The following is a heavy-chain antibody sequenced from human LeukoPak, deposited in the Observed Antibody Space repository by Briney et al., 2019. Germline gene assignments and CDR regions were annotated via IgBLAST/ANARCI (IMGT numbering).Heavy chain of an antibody. V-gene: IGHV3-7*04. CDR2: IKEDGSET. Sequence: GGSLRLSCVASAFAFSSNWMSWVRQAPGKGLEWVASIKEDGSETYYVDSVKGRFTISRDNAKNSLYLQMDSLRAEDTAVYYCARDLHPRYYLPDYWGQGTLVTVSS. J-gene: IGHJ4*02. D-gene: IGHD1-26*01. CDR1: AFAFSSNW. CDR3: ARDLHPRYYLPDY.